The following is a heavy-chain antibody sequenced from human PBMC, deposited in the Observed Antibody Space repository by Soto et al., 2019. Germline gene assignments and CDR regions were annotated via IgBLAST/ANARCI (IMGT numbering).Heavy chain of an antibody. V-gene: IGHV3-48*01. CDR3: ARMSSSISPGC. D-gene: IGHD2-2*01. CDR2: ISSSGSTK. J-gene: IGHJ4*02. Sequence: PGGSLRLSCAASGFTFSTYSMNWVRQAPGKGLEWVSYISSSGSTKYYADSVKGRFTISRDNAKNSLYLQVNSLRAEDTAEYYCARMSSSISPGCWGQGTLVTVSS. CDR1: GFTFSTYS.